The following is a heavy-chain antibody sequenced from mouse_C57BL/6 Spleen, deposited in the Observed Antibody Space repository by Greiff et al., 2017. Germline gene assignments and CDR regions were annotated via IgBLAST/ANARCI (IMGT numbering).Heavy chain of an antibody. V-gene: IGHV1-54*01. CDR3: ARWGDYGAMDY. CDR1: GYAFTNYL. D-gene: IGHD2-4*01. Sequence: QVQLKQSGAELVRPGTSVKVSCKASGYAFTNYLIEWVKQRPGQGLEWIGVLNPGSGGTNYNEKFKGKATLTADKSSSTAYMQLSSLTSEDSAVYFCARWGDYGAMDYWGQGTSVTVSS. J-gene: IGHJ4*01. CDR2: LNPGSGGT.